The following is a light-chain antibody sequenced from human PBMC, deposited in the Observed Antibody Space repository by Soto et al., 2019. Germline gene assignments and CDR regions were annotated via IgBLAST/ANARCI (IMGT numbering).Light chain of an antibody. CDR1: QSVSTSY. CDR2: GAS. CDR3: QQYGNSRGT. J-gene: IGKJ1*01. Sequence: EIVLTQSPATLSSSPGDRATLSCRASQSVSTSYLAWYQQKPGQAPRLLIYGASSRATGIPDRFSGSGSGTDFTLTISGLEPEDFAVYYCQQYGNSRGTFGQGTK. V-gene: IGKV3-20*01.